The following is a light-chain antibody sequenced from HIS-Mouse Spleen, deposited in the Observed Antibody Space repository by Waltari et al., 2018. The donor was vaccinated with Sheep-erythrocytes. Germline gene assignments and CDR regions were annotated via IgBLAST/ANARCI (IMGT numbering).Light chain of an antibody. V-gene: IGLV2-11*01. Sequence: QSALTQPRSVSGSPGQSVTIPCTGTSSDFGGYTYVSWYQQHPGKAPKLMIYDVSKRPSGVPDRFSGSKSGNTASLTISGLQAEDEADYYCCSYAGSYNHVFATGTKVTVL. CDR2: DVS. CDR1: SSDFGGYTY. CDR3: CSYAGSYNHV. J-gene: IGLJ1*01.